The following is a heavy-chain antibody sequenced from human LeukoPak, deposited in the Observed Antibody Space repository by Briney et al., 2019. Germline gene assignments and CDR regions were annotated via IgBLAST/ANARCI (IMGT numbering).Heavy chain of an antibody. J-gene: IGHJ4*02. CDR1: GFTFGDYS. Sequence: SLRLSCTASGFTFGDYSMSWVRQAPGKGLEWVGFIRSKAYGGTTEYAASVKGRFTISRDDSKSIAYLQMNSLKTEDTAVYYCTRDLVSNTDPYYYDSSGFYGYWGQGTLVTVSS. CDR2: IRSKAYGGTT. V-gene: IGHV3-49*04. CDR3: TRDLVSNTDPYYYDSSGFYGY. D-gene: IGHD3-22*01.